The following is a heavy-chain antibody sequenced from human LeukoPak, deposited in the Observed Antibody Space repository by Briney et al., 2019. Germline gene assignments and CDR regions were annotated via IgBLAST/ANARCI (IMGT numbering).Heavy chain of an antibody. CDR1: GFNFNDYA. Sequence: GGSLRLSCAASGFNFNDYAMHWVRQPLGKGLEWVAVISHDERTKYYADSMKGRITISRDNSKNTVFLQMNNLRTEDTAVYFCARPSPPGDGYNPPDYWGQGTLVTVSS. CDR2: ISHDERTK. CDR3: ARPSPPGDGYNPPDY. V-gene: IGHV3-30*04. J-gene: IGHJ4*02. D-gene: IGHD5-24*01.